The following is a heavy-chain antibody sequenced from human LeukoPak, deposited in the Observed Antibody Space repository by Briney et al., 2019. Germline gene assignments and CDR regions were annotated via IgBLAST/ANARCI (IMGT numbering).Heavy chain of an antibody. CDR3: ARDGAGRSSDY. J-gene: IGHJ4*02. V-gene: IGHV1-18*01. CDR2: ISPYNGNT. Sequence: ASVKVSCKASGYTFTSYGLSWVRQAPGQGLEWMGWISPYNGNTNYVQKLRGRVTMTTDTSTSTAYMELRSPRSDDTAVYYCARDGAGRSSDYWGQGTLVTVSS. CDR1: GYTFTSYG. D-gene: IGHD4/OR15-4a*01.